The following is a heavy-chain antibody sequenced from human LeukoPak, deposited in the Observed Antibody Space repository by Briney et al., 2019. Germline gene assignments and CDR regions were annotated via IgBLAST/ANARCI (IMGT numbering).Heavy chain of an antibody. CDR3: ARGFVQTGYSSSSYVH. D-gene: IGHD6-13*01. V-gene: IGHV3-66*01. CDR1: GFSVSSNY. J-gene: IGHJ4*02. Sequence: GGSLRLSCTASGFSVSSNYMSWVRQAPGKGLEWVSVMLASGSTYYADSVKGRFTFSRDIFRNTLYLQLNNLRVEDTALYYCARGFVQTGYSSSSYVHWGQGTLVTVSS. CDR2: MLASGST.